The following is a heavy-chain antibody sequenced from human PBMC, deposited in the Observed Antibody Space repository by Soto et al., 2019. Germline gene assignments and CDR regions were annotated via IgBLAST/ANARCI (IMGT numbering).Heavy chain of an antibody. CDR3: ARAGYCSGGSCYSPVILGYSYSMHV. V-gene: IGHV6-1*01. Sequence: PSQTLSLTCAISGDSVSSNSAAWNWIRQSPSRGLEWLGRTYYRSKWYNDYAVSVKSRITINPDTSKNQFSLQLNSVTPEDTAAYYCARAGYCSGGSCYSPVILGYSYSMHVWGKGTSVTVSS. CDR1: GDSVSSNSAA. CDR2: TYYRSKWYN. D-gene: IGHD2-15*01. J-gene: IGHJ6*03.